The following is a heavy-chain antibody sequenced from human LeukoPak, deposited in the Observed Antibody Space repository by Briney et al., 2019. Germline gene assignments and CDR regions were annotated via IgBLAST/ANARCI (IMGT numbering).Heavy chain of an antibody. D-gene: IGHD1-14*01. J-gene: IGHJ4*02. CDR2: IYYSGST. V-gene: IGHV4-31*03. CDR3: ARAPSGFTSGPGDH. CDR1: GGSISSGGYY. Sequence: SETLSLTCTVSGGSISSGGYYWSWIRQHPGKGLEWIGYIYYSGSTYYNPSLKSRVTISVDTSKNQFSLKLNSVTAADTAVYYCARAPSGFTSGPGDHWGQGTLVTVSS.